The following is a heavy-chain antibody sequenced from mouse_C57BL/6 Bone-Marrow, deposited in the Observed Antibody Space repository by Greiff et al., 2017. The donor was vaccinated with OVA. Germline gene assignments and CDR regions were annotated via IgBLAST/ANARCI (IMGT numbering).Heavy chain of an antibody. J-gene: IGHJ4*01. CDR3: ARQRDYDYGYAMDH. V-gene: IGHV5-15*01. D-gene: IGHD2-4*01. CDR2: ISNLAYSI. Sequence: EVHLVESGGGLVQPGGSLKLSCAASGFTFSDYGMAWVRQAPRKGPEWVAFISNLAYSIYYADTVTGRFTISRENAKNTLYLEMSSLRSEDTAMYYCARQRDYDYGYAMDHWGQGTSVTVSS. CDR1: GFTFSDYG.